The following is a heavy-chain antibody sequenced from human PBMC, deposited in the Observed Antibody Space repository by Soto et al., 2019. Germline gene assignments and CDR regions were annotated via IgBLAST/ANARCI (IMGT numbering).Heavy chain of an antibody. J-gene: IGHJ4*02. D-gene: IGHD3-16*02. CDR3: ARDVNRIFDY. CDR1: EFTFSNFW. V-gene: IGHV3-7*01. Sequence: EVHLVASGGGLVQPGGSLRLSCAASEFTFSNFWMSWVRQSPEKGLEWVTQINQDGSERYYVDSVKGRFTISRDNAKNSLYLQMNSLGAEDTAVYYCARDVNRIFDYWGQGTLVTVSS. CDR2: INQDGSER.